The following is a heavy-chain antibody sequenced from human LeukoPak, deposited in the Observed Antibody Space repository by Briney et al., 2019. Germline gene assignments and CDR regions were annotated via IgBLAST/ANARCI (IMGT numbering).Heavy chain of an antibody. CDR3: ARIGDYYDSSGYFDY. CDR1: GGSISSYY. Sequence: PSETLSLTCTVSGGSISSYYWSWIRQPAGKGLEWIGRIYTSGSTNYNPSLKNRVTMSVDTSKNQFSLKLSSVTAADTAVYYCARIGDYYDSSGYFDYWGQGTLVTVSS. D-gene: IGHD3-22*01. CDR2: IYTSGST. V-gene: IGHV4-4*07. J-gene: IGHJ4*02.